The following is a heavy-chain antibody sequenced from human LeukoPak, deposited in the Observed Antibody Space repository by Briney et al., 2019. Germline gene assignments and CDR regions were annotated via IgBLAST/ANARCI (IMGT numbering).Heavy chain of an antibody. D-gene: IGHD3-9*01. CDR1: GGSFSGYY. V-gene: IGHV4-34*01. J-gene: IGHJ3*02. CDR3: ARGRSRRILTGYRDAFDI. CDR2: INHSGST. Sequence: KPSETLSLTCAVYGGSFSGYYWSWIRQPPGKGLEWIGEINHSGSTNYNPSLKSRVTISVDTSKNQFSLKLSSVTAADTAVYYCARGRSRRILTGYRDAFDIWGQGTMVTVSS.